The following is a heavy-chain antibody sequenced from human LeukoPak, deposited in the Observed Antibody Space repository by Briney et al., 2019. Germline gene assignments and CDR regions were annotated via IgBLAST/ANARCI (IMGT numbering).Heavy chain of an antibody. D-gene: IGHD6-19*01. CDR3: VREVENTSGWYSHFDH. J-gene: IGHJ4*02. V-gene: IGHV3-66*01. CDR2: IYSGGST. Sequence: GGSLRLSCAASEFSVGSNYMTWVRQAPGKGLEWVSLIYSGGSTYYADSVKGRFTISRDNSKNTLYLQMNSLRAEDTAVYYCVREVENTSGWYSHFDHWGQGTLVTVSS. CDR1: EFSVGSNY.